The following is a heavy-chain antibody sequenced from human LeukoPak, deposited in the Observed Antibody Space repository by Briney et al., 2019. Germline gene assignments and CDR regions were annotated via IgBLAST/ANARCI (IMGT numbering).Heavy chain of an antibody. D-gene: IGHD3-22*01. CDR1: GGSISSSSYY. Sequence: SETLSLTCTVSGGSISSSSYYWGWIRQPPGKGLEWIGSIYYSGSTYYNPSLKSRVTISVDTSKNQFSLKLNSVTAADTAVYYCASPNYYDSSGYFLWGQGTLVTVSS. J-gene: IGHJ4*02. CDR2: IYYSGST. CDR3: ASPNYYDSSGYFL. V-gene: IGHV4-39*01.